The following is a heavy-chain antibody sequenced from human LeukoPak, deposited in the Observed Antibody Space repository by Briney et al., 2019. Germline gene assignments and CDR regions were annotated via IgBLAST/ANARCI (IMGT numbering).Heavy chain of an antibody. Sequence: PGGSLRHSCLASGFTVTNYAMHWVRQAPGKGLDYVSVLYSRGTSTYYADSVKGRFTVSRDSSKNTLYLQMSSLRIEDTAIYYCVRDLSGMDVWGRGTTVTVSS. CDR1: GFTVTNYA. CDR3: VRDLSGMDV. D-gene: IGHD3-16*02. J-gene: IGHJ6*02. CDR2: LYSRGTST. V-gene: IGHV3-64D*06.